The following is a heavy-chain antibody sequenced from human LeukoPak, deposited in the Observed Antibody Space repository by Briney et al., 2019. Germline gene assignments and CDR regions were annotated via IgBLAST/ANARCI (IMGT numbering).Heavy chain of an antibody. CDR3: ARRRMSSSWYEVDYYYMDV. CDR2: ISAYNGNT. J-gene: IGHJ6*03. Sequence: ASVKVSCKASGYTFTSYGISWVRQAPGQGLEWMGWISAYNGNTNYAQKLQGRVTMTTDTSTSTAYMELRSLRSDDTAVYYCARRRMSSSWYEVDYYYMDVWGKGTTVTVSS. V-gene: IGHV1-18*01. CDR1: GYTFTSYG. D-gene: IGHD6-13*01.